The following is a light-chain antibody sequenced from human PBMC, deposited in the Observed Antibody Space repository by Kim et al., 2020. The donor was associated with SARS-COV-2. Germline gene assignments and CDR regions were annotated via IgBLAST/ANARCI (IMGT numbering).Light chain of an antibody. CDR1: EDIRIH. V-gene: IGKV1-16*02. CDR2: AAS. J-gene: IGKJ4*01. CDR3: QQYYRYPPT. Sequence: ASVEDRVTITCRAREDIRIHLAWFQHKPGKAPKPLIYAASSLQSGVPSKFSGSGSRTDFTLTISGLQPEDSATYYCQQYYRYPPTFGGGTKVDIK.